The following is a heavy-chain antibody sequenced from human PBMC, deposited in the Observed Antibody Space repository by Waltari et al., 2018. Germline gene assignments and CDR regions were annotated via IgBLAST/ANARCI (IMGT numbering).Heavy chain of an antibody. J-gene: IGHJ4*02. Sequence: QVQLVQSGAEVKKPGASVKVYCKASGYTFTGYYMHWVRQAPGQGLEWMGRCNLTSDGTNYAPKFQSRGTMTRDTSISTADMELSRLRSDDTAVYYCARAGQWRVGAASHFDYWGQGTLVTVSS. CDR2: CNLTSDGT. D-gene: IGHD1-26*01. V-gene: IGHV1-2*06. CDR1: GYTFTGYY. CDR3: ARAGQWRVGAASHFDY.